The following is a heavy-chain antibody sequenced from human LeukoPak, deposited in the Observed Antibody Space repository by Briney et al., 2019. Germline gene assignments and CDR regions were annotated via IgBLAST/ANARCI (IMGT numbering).Heavy chain of an antibody. J-gene: IGHJ4*02. D-gene: IGHD4-17*01. V-gene: IGHV1-2*02. CDR1: GYTFTGYY. Sequence: ASVKVSCKASGYTFTGYYMHWVRQAPGQGLEWMGWINPNSGGTNYAQKLQGRVTMTTDTSTNTAYMELRSLRSDDTAVYYCARGIHYGVQASDYWGQGTLVTVSS. CDR2: INPNSGGT. CDR3: ARGIHYGVQASDY.